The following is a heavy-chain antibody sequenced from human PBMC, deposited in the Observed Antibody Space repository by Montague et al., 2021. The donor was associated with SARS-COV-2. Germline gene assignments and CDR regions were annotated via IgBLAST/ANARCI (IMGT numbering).Heavy chain of an antibody. Sequence: SETLSLTCAVSGGSFSGYYWTWIRQSPGKGLEWIAEINHSGTTNYNFNPSLRSRVTISVDTSKSQFSLKLSSVTAADTGVYYCARWDPQTLTLIGLRGKSASDYWGQGTRVTVSS. CDR3: ARWDPQTLTLIGLRGKSASDY. D-gene: IGHD4-23*01. V-gene: IGHV4-34*01. CDR2: INHSGTT. J-gene: IGHJ4*02. CDR1: GGSFSGYY.